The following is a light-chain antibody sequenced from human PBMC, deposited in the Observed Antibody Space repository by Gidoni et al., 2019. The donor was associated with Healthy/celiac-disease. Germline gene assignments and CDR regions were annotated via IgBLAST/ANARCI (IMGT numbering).Light chain of an antibody. Sequence: AIQLTQSPSSLSASVGDRVTITCRASQGISSALAWYQQKPGKAPKLLIYDASSLESGVPSRFSGSGSGTDFTLTISSLQPEDFATYYGQQFNSYPSITFGQXTRLEIK. CDR1: QGISSA. J-gene: IGKJ5*01. CDR2: DAS. V-gene: IGKV1-13*02. CDR3: QQFNSYPSIT.